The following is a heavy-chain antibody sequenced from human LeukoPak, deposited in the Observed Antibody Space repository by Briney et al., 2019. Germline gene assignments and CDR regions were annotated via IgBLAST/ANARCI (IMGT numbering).Heavy chain of an antibody. Sequence: GESLKISCKGSGYSFANYWIAWVRQLPGRGLEWMGSIYPRDSDTKYNPSFQGQVSISADKSISTAYPQWNSLQASDTAIYYCARSDSSTLTWFDPGGQGTRVTVSS. V-gene: IGHV5-51*01. J-gene: IGHJ5*02. CDR2: IYPRDSDT. CDR1: GYSFANYW. CDR3: ARSDSSTLTWFDP.